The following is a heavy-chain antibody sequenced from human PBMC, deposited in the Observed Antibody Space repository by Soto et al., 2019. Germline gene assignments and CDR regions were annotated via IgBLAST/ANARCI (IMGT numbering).Heavy chain of an antibody. J-gene: IGHJ5*02. CDR1: GGSVSRNS. CDR3: ARDQFSLGGNWFDP. Sequence: GSSAEVSCEACGGSVSRNSICLLRQAFVQGIEWMGWISAYNGNTNYAQKLQGRVTMTTDTSTSTAYMELRSLRSDDTAVYYCARDQFSLGGNWFDPWGQGTLVTGAS. V-gene: IGHV1-18*01. CDR2: ISAYNGNT.